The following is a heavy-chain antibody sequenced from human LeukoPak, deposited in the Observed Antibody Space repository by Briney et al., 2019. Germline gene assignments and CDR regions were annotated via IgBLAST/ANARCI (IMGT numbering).Heavy chain of an antibody. Sequence: PGGSLRLSCAASGFTFDDYAMHWVRQAPGKGLEWVSGISWNSGSIGYADSVKGRFTISRDDAKNSLYLQMNSLRAEDTAVYYCAGDSSGYYPWGQGTLVTVSS. J-gene: IGHJ5*02. D-gene: IGHD3-22*01. CDR2: ISWNSGSI. CDR3: AGDSSGYYP. V-gene: IGHV3-9*01. CDR1: GFTFDDYA.